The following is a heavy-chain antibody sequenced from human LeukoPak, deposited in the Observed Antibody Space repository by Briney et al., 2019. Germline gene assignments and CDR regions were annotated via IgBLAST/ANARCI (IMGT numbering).Heavy chain of an antibody. J-gene: IGHJ5*02. D-gene: IGHD3-22*01. CDR1: GGSFSGYY. CDR3: ARSRRHYITMIVVANNWFDP. Sequence: SETLSLTCAVYGGSFSGYYWSWLRQPPGKGLEWIGEINHSGSTNYNPSLKSRVTISVDTSKNQFSLKLSSVTAADTAVYCCARSRRHYITMIVVANNWFDPWGQGTLVTVSS. V-gene: IGHV4-34*01. CDR2: INHSGST.